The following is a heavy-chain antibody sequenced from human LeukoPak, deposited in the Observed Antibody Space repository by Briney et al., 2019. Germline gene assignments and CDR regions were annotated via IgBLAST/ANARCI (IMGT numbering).Heavy chain of an antibody. D-gene: IGHD6-13*01. CDR1: GYTFTSYD. CDR2: MNPNSGNT. J-gene: IGHJ4*02. Sequence: ASVKVSCKASGYTFTSYDINWVRRATGQGLEWMGWMNPNSGNTGYAQKFQGRVTMTRNTSISTAYMELSSLRSEDTAVYYCASFAGSSWYTWDYWGQGTLVTVSS. CDR3: ASFAGSSWYTWDY. V-gene: IGHV1-8*01.